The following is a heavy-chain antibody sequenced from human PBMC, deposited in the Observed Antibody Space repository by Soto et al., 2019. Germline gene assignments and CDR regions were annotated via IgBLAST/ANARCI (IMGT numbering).Heavy chain of an antibody. V-gene: IGHV3-48*01. Sequence: SGGSLRLSCAASGFTFSSYSMNWVRQAPGKGLEWVSYISSSSSFIYYADSVKGRITISRDSSKNTVYLQMNSLRAEDTAVYYCAKPYSGSPPKNFDYWGQGTLVTVSS. CDR1: GFTFSSYS. CDR2: ISSSSSFI. D-gene: IGHD1-26*01. CDR3: AKPYSGSPPKNFDY. J-gene: IGHJ4*01.